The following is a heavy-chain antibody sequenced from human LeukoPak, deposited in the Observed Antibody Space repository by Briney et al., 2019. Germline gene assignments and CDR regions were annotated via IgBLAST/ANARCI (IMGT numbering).Heavy chain of an antibody. Sequence: GRSLRLSCAASGFTFSSYGMHWARQAPGKGLEWVSAISGSGGSTYYADSVKGRFTISRDNSKNTLYLQMNSLRAEDTAVYYCAKDRAKNWNYALDYWGQGTLVTVSS. D-gene: IGHD1-7*01. J-gene: IGHJ4*02. CDR2: ISGSGGST. CDR3: AKDRAKNWNYALDY. V-gene: IGHV3-23*01. CDR1: GFTFSSYG.